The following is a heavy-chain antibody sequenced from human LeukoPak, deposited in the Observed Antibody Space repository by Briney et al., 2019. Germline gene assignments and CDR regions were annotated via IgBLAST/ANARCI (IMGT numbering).Heavy chain of an antibody. Sequence: PGGSLRLSCAASGFTFVSHNLNWVRQAPGKGLEWVSYISTSGSHMYYEDSVKGRFTISRDNAKSSLYLQMDSLRAEDTAVYYCAREAPDWDVPDDWGQGTPVTVSS. CDR3: AREAPDWDVPDD. CDR1: GFTFVSHN. CDR2: ISTSGSHM. V-gene: IGHV3-21*03. D-gene: IGHD1-1*01. J-gene: IGHJ4*02.